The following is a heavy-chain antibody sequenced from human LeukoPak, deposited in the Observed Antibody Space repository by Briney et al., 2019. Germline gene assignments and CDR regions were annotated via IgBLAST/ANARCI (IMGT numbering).Heavy chain of an antibody. D-gene: IGHD6-19*01. J-gene: IGHJ3*02. CDR2: IYYSGST. CDR3: ARHVATGVAVAGNGAFDI. V-gene: IGHV4-59*01. CDR1: GGSISSYY. Sequence: PSETLSLTCTVSGGSISSYYWSWIRQPPGKGLEWIGYIYYSGSTNYNPSLKSRVTISVDTSKNQFSLKLSSVTAADTAVYYCARHVATGVAVAGNGAFDIWGQGTMVTVSS.